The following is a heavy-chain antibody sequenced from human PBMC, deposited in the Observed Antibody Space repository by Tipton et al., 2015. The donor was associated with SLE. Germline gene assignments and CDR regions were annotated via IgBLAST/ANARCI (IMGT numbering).Heavy chain of an antibody. CDR3: AREGDSGYVSNWFDP. CDR2: IYYSGST. CDR1: GGSISSSRYY. J-gene: IGHJ5*02. V-gene: IGHV4-39*07. D-gene: IGHD5-12*01. Sequence: TLSLTCTVSGGSISSSRYYWGWIRQPPGKGLEWIGSIYYSGSTYYNPSLKSRVTISVDTSKNQFSLKLSSVTAADTAVFYCAREGDSGYVSNWFDPWGQGTLVTVSS.